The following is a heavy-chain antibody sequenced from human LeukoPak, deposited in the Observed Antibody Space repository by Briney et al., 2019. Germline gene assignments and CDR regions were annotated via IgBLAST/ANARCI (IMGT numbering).Heavy chain of an antibody. CDR2: IYYSGST. Sequence: SETLSVTCTVSGGSISNYYWTWIRQPPGKGLEWIGHIYYSGSTNYNPSLKSRVTMSIDTPKRQFSLKLTSVTAADTAVYYCATSNYYNGMDVWGQGTTVTDSS. J-gene: IGHJ6*02. V-gene: IGHV4-59*08. CDR3: ATSNYYNGMDV. CDR1: GGSISNYY.